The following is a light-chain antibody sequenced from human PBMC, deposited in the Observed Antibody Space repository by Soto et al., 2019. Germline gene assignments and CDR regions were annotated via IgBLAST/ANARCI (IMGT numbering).Light chain of an antibody. V-gene: IGKV3-20*01. Sequence: EILLTQSPDSLSLSPGDRATLSCRASQSFSSTFFAWYQQKPGQAPRLLIYGASSRATGIPDRFSGSGSGTAFTLTISRLEPEDFAVYYCQQYASAVTFGQGTNVEIK. CDR3: QQYASAVT. CDR2: GAS. CDR1: QSFSSTF. J-gene: IGKJ1*01.